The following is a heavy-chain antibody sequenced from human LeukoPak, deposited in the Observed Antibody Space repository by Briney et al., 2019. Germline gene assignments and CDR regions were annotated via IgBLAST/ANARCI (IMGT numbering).Heavy chain of an antibody. D-gene: IGHD3-22*01. CDR2: ISAYNGNT. V-gene: IGHV1-18*01. CDR1: GYTFTSYG. Sequence: ASVKVSCKASGYTFTSYGISWVRQAPGQGLEWMGWISAYNGNTNYAQKLQGRVTMTTDTSTSTAYMELRSLRSDGTAVYYCARVYYYDSSGYSSDFDYWGQGTLVTVSS. CDR3: ARVYYYDSSGYSSDFDY. J-gene: IGHJ4*02.